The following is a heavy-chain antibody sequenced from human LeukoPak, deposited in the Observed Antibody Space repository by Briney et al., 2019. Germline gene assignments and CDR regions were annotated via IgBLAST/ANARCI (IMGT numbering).Heavy chain of an antibody. Sequence: SETLSLTCTVSNASISPNYWGWIRQPPGKGLEWIGYIHHSGSPNYNPSLKSRITMPVDTSKNQFSLKMRSVTAADTAVYYCARVWRVGHCSGGSCYGLDYFDYWGQGILVTVSS. V-gene: IGHV4-59*01. CDR2: IHHSGSP. CDR3: ARVWRVGHCSGGSCYGLDYFDY. CDR1: NASISPNY. J-gene: IGHJ4*02. D-gene: IGHD2-15*01.